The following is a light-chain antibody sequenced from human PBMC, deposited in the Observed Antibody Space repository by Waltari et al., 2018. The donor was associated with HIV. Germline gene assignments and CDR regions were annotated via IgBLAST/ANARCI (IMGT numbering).Light chain of an antibody. CDR1: KIGNYS. V-gene: IGLV3-21*02. Sequence: SYVLTQAPSVSVAPGQTAAMSCGKIGNYSVQWYRQRPGRAPVLVVLYDTARPSEIPARGAGSKSGKRATLTIRGVEAGGEVVYYCQVWDRRYKEAVLGGGT. J-gene: IGLJ3*02. CDR3: QVWDRRYKEAV. CDR2: YDT.